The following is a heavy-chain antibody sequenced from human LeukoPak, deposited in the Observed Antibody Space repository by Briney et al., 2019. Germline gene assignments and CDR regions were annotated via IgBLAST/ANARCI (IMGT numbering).Heavy chain of an antibody. D-gene: IGHD3-22*01. CDR3: ARDHRWEYYYDSSGYYSFDY. Sequence: ASVKVSCKASGYTFTSYGISWVRQAPGQGLEWMGWISAYNGNTNYAQKLQGRVTMTTDTSTSTAYMELRSLRSDDTAVYYCARDHRWEYYYDSSGYYSFDYWGQGTLVTVSS. CDR2: ISAYNGNT. J-gene: IGHJ4*02. V-gene: IGHV1-18*01. CDR1: GYTFTSYG.